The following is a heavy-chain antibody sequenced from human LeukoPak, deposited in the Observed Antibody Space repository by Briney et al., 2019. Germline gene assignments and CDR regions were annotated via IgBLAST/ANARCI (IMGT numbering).Heavy chain of an antibody. Sequence: GGSLRLSCAASGFTFSSYAMSWVRQAPGKGLEWVSAISGSGGSTYYADSVKGRFTISRDNSKNTLYLQMNSLRAEDTAVYYCAKSLSTPKEVVYFNWFDPWGQGTLVTVSS. CDR2: ISGSGGST. V-gene: IGHV3-23*01. CDR1: GFTFSSYA. CDR3: AKSLSTPKEVVYFNWFDP. J-gene: IGHJ5*02. D-gene: IGHD2-8*02.